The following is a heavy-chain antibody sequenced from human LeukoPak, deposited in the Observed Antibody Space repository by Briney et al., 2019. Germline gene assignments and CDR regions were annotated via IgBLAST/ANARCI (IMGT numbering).Heavy chain of an antibody. D-gene: IGHD3-16*02. CDR2: INPSGGST. J-gene: IGHJ4*02. V-gene: IGHV1-46*01. CDR3: AREGYLLSDFDY. CDR1: GYTFTSYY. Sequence: TSVKVSCKASGYTFTSYYMHWVRQAPGQGLEWMGIINPSGGSTSYAQKFQGRVTMTRDMSTSTVYMELSSLRSEDTAVYYCAREGYLLSDFDYWGQGTLVTVSS.